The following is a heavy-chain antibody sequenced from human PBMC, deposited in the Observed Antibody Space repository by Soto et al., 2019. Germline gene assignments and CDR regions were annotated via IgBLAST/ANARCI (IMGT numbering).Heavy chain of an antibody. CDR3: ARDLYYYGSGANYYYYYGMDV. J-gene: IGHJ6*02. V-gene: IGHV1-69*13. Sequence: GASVKVSCKASGGTFSSYAISWVRQAPGQGLEWMGGIIPIFGTANYAQKFQGRVTITADESTSTAYMELSSLRSEDTAVYYCARDLYYYGSGANYYYYYGMDVWGQGTTVTVSS. D-gene: IGHD3-10*01. CDR2: IIPIFGTA. CDR1: GGTFSSYA.